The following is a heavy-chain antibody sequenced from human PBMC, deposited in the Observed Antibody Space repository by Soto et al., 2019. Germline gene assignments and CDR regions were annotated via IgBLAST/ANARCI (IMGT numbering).Heavy chain of an antibody. Sequence: EMQLVESGGGLVQPGGSLRLSCAASGFTFSLYSMSWVRQAPGKGLEWVSYISRSSTGIHYADSVKGRFTISRDDATNSMHLQMNSLRAGDTAVYYCARAVTWGLDVWGQGTTVSIPS. CDR3: ARAVTWGLDV. V-gene: IGHV3-48*01. J-gene: IGHJ6*02. D-gene: IGHD3-10*01. CDR2: ISRSSTGI. CDR1: GFTFSLYS.